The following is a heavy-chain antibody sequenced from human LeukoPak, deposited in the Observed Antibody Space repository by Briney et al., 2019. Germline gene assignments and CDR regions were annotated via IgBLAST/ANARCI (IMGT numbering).Heavy chain of an antibody. Sequence: GGSLRLSCAAPGFTFSDYSMSWVRQAQGKGLEWVSSISSSSTYIYYADSVKGRFTISRDNAKNSLYLQMNSLRAEDTAVYYCARGNAPGIAEGYFDYWGQETLVTVSS. CDR2: ISSSSTYI. CDR3: ARGNAPGIAEGYFDY. J-gene: IGHJ4*02. CDR1: GFTFSDYS. D-gene: IGHD6-13*01. V-gene: IGHV3-21*01.